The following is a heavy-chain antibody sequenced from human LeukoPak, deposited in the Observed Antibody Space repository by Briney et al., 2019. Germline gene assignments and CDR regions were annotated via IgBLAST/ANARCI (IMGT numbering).Heavy chain of an antibody. CDR2: IGTGGDT. Sequence: GGSLRLSCAASGFTFSSYDMPWVRQATGKGLEWVSAIGTGGDTYYPGSVKSRFTISRENAKNSLYLQMNSLRAGDTAVYYCARGISSGSSLAFDYWGQGTLVTVSS. V-gene: IGHV3-13*01. D-gene: IGHD1-26*01. J-gene: IGHJ4*02. CDR3: ARGISSGSSLAFDY. CDR1: GFTFSSYD.